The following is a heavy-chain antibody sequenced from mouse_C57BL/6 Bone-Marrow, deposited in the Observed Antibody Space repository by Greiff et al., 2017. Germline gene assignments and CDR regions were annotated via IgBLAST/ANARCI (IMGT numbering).Heavy chain of an antibody. CDR2: INPSSGYT. CDR3: ARGNYGGY. CDR1: GYTFTSYT. D-gene: IGHD1-1*01. J-gene: IGHJ2*01. V-gene: IGHV1-4*01. Sequence: VQLQQSGAELARPGASVKMSCKASGYTFTSYTMHWVQQRPGQGLEWIGYINPSSGYTKYNQKFKDKATLTADKSSSTAYMQLSSLTSEDSAVYYCARGNYGGYWGQGTTLTVSS.